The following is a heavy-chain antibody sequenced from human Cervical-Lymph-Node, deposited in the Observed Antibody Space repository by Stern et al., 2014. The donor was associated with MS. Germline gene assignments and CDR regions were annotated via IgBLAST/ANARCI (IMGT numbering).Heavy chain of an antibody. CDR3: ARDPGGYFHGMDV. D-gene: IGHD3-10*01. J-gene: IGHJ6*02. CDR1: GYTFSTYG. V-gene: IGHV1-18*01. Sequence: QVQLVQSGAEVKKPGASVKVSCKTSGYTFSTYGITWVRQAPGKGPEWMGWISGHNGNTNFAERFQGSLTMTNDTSLRTASQELGSLRYDDTAVYFCARDPGGYFHGMDVWGQGTTVTVSS. CDR2: ISGHNGNT.